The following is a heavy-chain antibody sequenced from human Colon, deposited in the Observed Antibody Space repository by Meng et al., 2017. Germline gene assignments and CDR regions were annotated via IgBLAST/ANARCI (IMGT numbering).Heavy chain of an antibody. Sequence: QVHLQESGPGLVKPSATLSLTCTVSGASVDRGGYHWSWVRQPPGKGLECIGYTYKGRSTYYNPSLKSRVSMSEDTSKNQFSLTLNSVTAADTGVYYCIAYMVGRGGLGSWGQGTLVTVSS. D-gene: IGHD3/OR15-3a*01. J-gene: IGHJ5*02. CDR1: GASVDRGGYH. CDR3: IAYMVGRGGLGS. CDR2: TYKGRST. V-gene: IGHV4-30-4*01.